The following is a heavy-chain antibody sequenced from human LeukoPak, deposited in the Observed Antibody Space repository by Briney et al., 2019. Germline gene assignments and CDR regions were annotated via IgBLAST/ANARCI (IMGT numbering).Heavy chain of an antibody. CDR3: ARRPSTATLWLFGYMDV. CDR2: IYYSGST. Sequence: PSETLSLTCTVSGYSISSGYYWGWIRQPPGKGLEWIGSIYYSGSTYYNPSLKSRVTISVDTSKNQFSLKLSSVTAADTAVYYCARRPSTATLWLFGYMDVWGKGSTVTVSS. CDR1: GYSISSGYY. D-gene: IGHD3-22*01. J-gene: IGHJ6*03. V-gene: IGHV4-38-2*02.